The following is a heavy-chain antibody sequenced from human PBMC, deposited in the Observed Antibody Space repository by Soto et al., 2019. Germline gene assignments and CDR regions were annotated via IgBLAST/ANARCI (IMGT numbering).Heavy chain of an antibody. J-gene: IGHJ6*03. V-gene: IGHV4-59*08. CDR3: ARTSIGGAYYYMDV. Sequence: WTWIRQPPGKGLEWIGFIYYSGSANYNPSLKSRVTISIDTSKNQFSLKVNSVTAADTAVYYCARTSIGGAYYYMDVWGKGSTVTVSS. CDR2: IYYSGSA.